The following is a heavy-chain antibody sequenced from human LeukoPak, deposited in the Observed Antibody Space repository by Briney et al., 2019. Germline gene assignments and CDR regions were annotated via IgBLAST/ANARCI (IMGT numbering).Heavy chain of an antibody. D-gene: IGHD1-26*01. J-gene: IGHJ4*02. CDR2: ISGSGGST. V-gene: IGHV3-23*01. CDR1: GFTFSSYA. CDR3: AKGARGATIFDY. Sequence: GGSLRLSCAASGFTFSSYAMSWVRQAPGKGLEWVSTISGSGGSTYYEDSVKGRFTISRDNSKNTLYLQVNSLRAEDTAVYYCAKGARGATIFDYWGQGTLVTVSS.